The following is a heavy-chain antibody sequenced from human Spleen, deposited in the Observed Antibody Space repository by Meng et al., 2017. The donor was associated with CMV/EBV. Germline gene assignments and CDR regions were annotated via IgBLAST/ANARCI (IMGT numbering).Heavy chain of an antibody. D-gene: IGHD6-19*01. Sequence: GGSLRLSCAASGFTFSDYYMSWIRQAPGKGLEWVSSISSSSSYIYYADSVKGRFTISRDNAKNSLYLQMNSLRAEDTAVYYCARDLGDSSGWEDPFEIWGQGTIVTVSS. J-gene: IGHJ3*02. CDR3: ARDLGDSSGWEDPFEI. V-gene: IGHV3-11*06. CDR1: GFTFSDYY. CDR2: ISSSSSYI.